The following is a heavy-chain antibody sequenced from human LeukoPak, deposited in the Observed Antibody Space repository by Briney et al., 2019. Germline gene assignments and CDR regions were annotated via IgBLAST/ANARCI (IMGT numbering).Heavy chain of an antibody. CDR1: GYTFTSYD. D-gene: IGHD2-2*01. CDR3: ARGLFRYCSSTSCHAFDI. J-gene: IGHJ3*02. V-gene: IGHV1-8*03. Sequence: ASVKVSCKASGYTFTSYDIHWVRQATGQGLEWMGWMNPNSGNTGYAQKFQGRVTITRNTSISTAYMELSSLRSEDTAVYYCARGLFRYCSSTSCHAFDIWGQGTMVTVSS. CDR2: MNPNSGNT.